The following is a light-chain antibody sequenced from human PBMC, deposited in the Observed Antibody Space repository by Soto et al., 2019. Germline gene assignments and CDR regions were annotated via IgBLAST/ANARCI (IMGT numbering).Light chain of an antibody. CDR2: EVN. CDR3: TSYAGGNNV. CDR1: SSDVGGYNY. Sequence: ALTQPPSASGSPGQSVTISCTGTSSDVGGYNYVSWYQQHPGKVPKLIIYEVNKRPSGVPDRFSGSKSGNTASLIVAGLQAEDEADYYCTSYAGGNNVFGTGTKLTVL. J-gene: IGLJ1*01. V-gene: IGLV2-8*01.